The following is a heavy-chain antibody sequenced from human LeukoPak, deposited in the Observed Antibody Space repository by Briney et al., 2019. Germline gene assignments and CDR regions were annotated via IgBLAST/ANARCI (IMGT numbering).Heavy chain of an antibody. J-gene: IGHJ6*02. V-gene: IGHV3-33*08. Sequence: PGGSLRLSCAASGFTFSSYAMHWVRQAPGKGREWVAVIWYDGSNKYYADSVKGRFTISRDNSKNTLYLQMNSLRAEDTAVYYCARESGNGYSSGWYPYYYYGMDVWGQGTTVTVSS. CDR2: IWYDGSNK. D-gene: IGHD6-19*01. CDR1: GFTFSSYA. CDR3: ARESGNGYSSGWYPYYYYGMDV.